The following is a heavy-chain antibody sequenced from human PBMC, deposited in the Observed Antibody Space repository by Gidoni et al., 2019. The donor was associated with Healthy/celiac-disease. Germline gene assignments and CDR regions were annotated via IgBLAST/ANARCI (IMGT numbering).Heavy chain of an antibody. CDR3: AKDTLRSFSPNSFDL. V-gene: IGHV3-23*01. Sequence: EVQLLESGGGLVQPGGSLRLSCAASGFPCSSYAMSWVRQAPGKGLEWVSAISGSGGSTYYADSVKGRFTISRDNSKNTLYLQMNSLRAEDTAVYYCAKDTLRSFSPNSFDLWGQGTLVTVSS. CDR1: GFPCSSYA. CDR2: ISGSGGST. J-gene: IGHJ4*02. D-gene: IGHD3-10*01.